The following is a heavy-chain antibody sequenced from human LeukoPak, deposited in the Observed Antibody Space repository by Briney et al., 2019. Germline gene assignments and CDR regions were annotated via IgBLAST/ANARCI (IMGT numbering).Heavy chain of an antibody. CDR2: ISAYNGNT. CDR1: GYTFTSYG. V-gene: IGHV1-18*04. CDR3: ARGRVGGYCSSTSCYAFDI. J-gene: IGHJ3*02. D-gene: IGHD2-2*01. Sequence: ASVTVSCKASGYTFTSYGISWVRQAPGQGLEWMGWISAYNGNTNCAQKLQGRVTMTTDTSTSTAYMELRSLRSDDTAVYYCARGRVGGYCSSTSCYAFDIWGQGTMVTVSS.